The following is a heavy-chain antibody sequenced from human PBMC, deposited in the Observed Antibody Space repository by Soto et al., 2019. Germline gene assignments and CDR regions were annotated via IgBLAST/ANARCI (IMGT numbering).Heavy chain of an antibody. J-gene: IGHJ4*02. CDR2: IYYSGST. CDR3: ARHSVTYYDFDY. CDR1: GGSISSYY. Sequence: QVQLQESGPGVVKPSETLSLTCTVSGGSISSYYWSWIRQPPGKGVEWIGYIYYSGSTNYNPSLKSRVTISVDTSNTQFSLTLTSVTAADMAVYCCARHSVTYYDFDYWGQGTLVTVSS. V-gene: IGHV4-59*08. D-gene: IGHD1-26*01.